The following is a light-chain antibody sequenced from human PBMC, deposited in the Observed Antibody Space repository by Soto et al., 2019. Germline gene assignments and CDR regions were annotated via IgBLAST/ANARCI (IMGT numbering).Light chain of an antibody. J-gene: IGLJ2*01. V-gene: IGLV1-44*01. CDR1: NSNIGSNI. CDR3: VAWDDSLNGLV. Sequence: QSVLTQPPSASGTPGQRVTISCSGSNSNIGSNIVNWYQQLPGTAPKLLIHSNNQRPSGVPDRFSGSKSDTSASLAISGLQTEDEADYYCVAWDDSLNGLVFGGGTSSPS. CDR2: SNN.